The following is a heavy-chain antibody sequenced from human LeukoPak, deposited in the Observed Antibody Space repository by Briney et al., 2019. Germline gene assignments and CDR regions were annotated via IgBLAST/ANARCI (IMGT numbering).Heavy chain of an antibody. Sequence: RPSETLSLTCTVSGGSVSSGSYYWSWIRQPPGKGLEWNGYIYYSGSTNYNPSLKSRVTISVDTSKNQFSLKLSSVTAADTAVYYCARDVATNYYYGMDVWGQGTTVTVSS. D-gene: IGHD2-8*01. CDR1: GGSVSSGSYY. CDR3: ARDVATNYYYGMDV. J-gene: IGHJ6*02. CDR2: IYYSGST. V-gene: IGHV4-61*01.